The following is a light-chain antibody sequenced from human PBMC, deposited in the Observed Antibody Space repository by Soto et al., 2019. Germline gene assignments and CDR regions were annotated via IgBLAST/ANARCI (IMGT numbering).Light chain of an antibody. CDR3: QQYGYSPPWT. CDR2: DAS. V-gene: IGKV3-11*01. CDR1: QSVSRH. J-gene: IGKJ1*01. Sequence: EIVLTQSPATLSLSPGERATLSCRASQSVSRHLAWYQQKPGQAPRLLIYDASNRATGIPARFSGSGSGTDFTLTISSLEPEDLAVYYCQQYGYSPPWTFGQGTKVEI.